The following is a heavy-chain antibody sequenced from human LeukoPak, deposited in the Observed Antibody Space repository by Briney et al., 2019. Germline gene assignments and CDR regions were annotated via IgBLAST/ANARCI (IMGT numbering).Heavy chain of an antibody. J-gene: IGHJ4*02. V-gene: IGHV3-73*01. CDR2: IRSKANSYAT. CDR3: TRHFFGDTAMVRDFDY. CDR1: GFTFSGSA. D-gene: IGHD5-18*01. Sequence: GGTLRLSCAASGFTFSGSAMHWVRQASGKGLEWVGRIRSKANSYATAYAASVKGRFTISRDDSKNTAYLQMNSLKTEDTAVYYCTRHFFGDTAMVRDFDYWGQGTLVTVSS.